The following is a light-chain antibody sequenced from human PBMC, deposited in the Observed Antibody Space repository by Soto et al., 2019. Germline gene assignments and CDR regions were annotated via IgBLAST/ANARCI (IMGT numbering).Light chain of an antibody. CDR3: AAWDDSLNGPV. CDR2: RNN. V-gene: IGLV1-44*01. CDR1: SSNIGINT. J-gene: IGLJ3*02. Sequence: QSVLTQPPSASGTPGQRVTISCSGSSSNIGINTVNWYQQLPGTAPKLLIYRNNQRPSGVSDRFSGSRSGTSASLAISGLQYEDEADYHCAAWDDSLNGPVFGGGTKLTVL.